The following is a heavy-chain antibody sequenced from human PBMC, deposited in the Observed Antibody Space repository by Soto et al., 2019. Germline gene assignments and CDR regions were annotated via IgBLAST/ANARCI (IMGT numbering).Heavy chain of an antibody. CDR1: GGSISSSSYY. CDR2: IYYSGST. J-gene: IGHJ5*02. CDR3: ARHGTFHSYYDFWSGYHKGNWFDP. D-gene: IGHD3-3*01. V-gene: IGHV4-39*01. Sequence: PSETLSLTCTVSGGSISSSSYYWGWIRQPPGKGLEWIGSIYYSGSTYYNPSLKSRVTISVDTSKNQFSLKLSSVTAADTAVYYCARHGTFHSYYDFWSGYHKGNWFDPWGQGTLVTVSS.